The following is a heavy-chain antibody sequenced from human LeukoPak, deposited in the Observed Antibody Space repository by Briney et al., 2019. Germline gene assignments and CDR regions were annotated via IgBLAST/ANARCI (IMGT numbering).Heavy chain of an antibody. CDR1: GFTLSSYE. V-gene: IGHV3-21*01. D-gene: IGHD3-10*01. CDR2: ISSSSSYI. J-gene: IGHJ4*02. Sequence: GGSLRLSCAASGFTLSSYEINWVRQAPGKGLEWVSSISSSSSYIYYADSVKGRFTISRDNAKNSLYLQMNSLRAEDTAVYYCARDRVGEPAFDYWGQGTLVTVSS. CDR3: ARDRVGEPAFDY.